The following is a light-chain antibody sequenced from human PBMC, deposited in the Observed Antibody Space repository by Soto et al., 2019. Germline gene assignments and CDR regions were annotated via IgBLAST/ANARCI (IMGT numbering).Light chain of an antibody. CDR2: GAS. J-gene: IGKJ1*01. Sequence: EIVLTQSPGTLSLSPGERATLSCRASQSVSSSYLAWYQQKPGQAPRLLIYGASSRATGIPDRFSGSGSGTDFPLTISRLEPEDSAVYYCQQYGSSPVTFGQGTKVEIK. CDR3: QQYGSSPVT. V-gene: IGKV3-20*01. CDR1: QSVSSSY.